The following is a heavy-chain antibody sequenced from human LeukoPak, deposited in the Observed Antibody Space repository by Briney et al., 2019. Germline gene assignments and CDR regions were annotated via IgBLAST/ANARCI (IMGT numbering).Heavy chain of an antibody. CDR1: GGSISSSSYY. CDR3: DYYDSGTPANGWFDP. V-gene: IGHV4-39*01. Sequence: PSETLSLTCTVSGGSISSSSYYWGCIRHPPGQGREWNGSICYSGSSYYNPSRKSRVTISVDTSKNQFSLRLSSVAAADTAVYYCDYYDSGTPANGWFDPWGQGTLVTVSS. J-gene: IGHJ5*02. D-gene: IGHD3-10*01. CDR2: ICYSGSS.